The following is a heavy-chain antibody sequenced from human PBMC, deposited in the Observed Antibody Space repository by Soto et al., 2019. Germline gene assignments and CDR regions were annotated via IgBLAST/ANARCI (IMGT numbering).Heavy chain of an antibody. Sequence: QLQLQESGPGLVKPSETLSLSCAVSGGSISGSVNYWGWIRQPPGKGLEWIGNIYYSGTTYYNPSLESRVTFSVDTSKNRFSLRLTSVTAADTAVYYCARLGRQNYGSGTHWGQGTLVTVSS. V-gene: IGHV4-39*01. J-gene: IGHJ4*02. CDR2: IYYSGTT. CDR3: ARLGRQNYGSGTH. CDR1: GGSISGSVNY. D-gene: IGHD3-10*01.